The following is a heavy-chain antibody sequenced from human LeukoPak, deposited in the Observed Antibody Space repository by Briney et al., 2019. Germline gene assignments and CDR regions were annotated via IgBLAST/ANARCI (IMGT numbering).Heavy chain of an antibody. Sequence: SETLSLTCAVYGGSFSGYYWSWIRQPPGKGLEWIGEINHSGSTNYNPSLKSRVTISVDTSKNQFSLKLSSVTAADTAVYYCARLRYCSSTSCDDYWGQGTLVTVSS. D-gene: IGHD2-2*01. CDR1: GGSFSGYY. J-gene: IGHJ4*02. CDR2: INHSGST. CDR3: ARLRYCSSTSCDDY. V-gene: IGHV4-34*01.